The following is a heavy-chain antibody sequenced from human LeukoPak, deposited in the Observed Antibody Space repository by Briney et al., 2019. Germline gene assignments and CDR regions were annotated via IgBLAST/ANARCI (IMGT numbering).Heavy chain of an antibody. CDR2: IYYSGNT. V-gene: IGHV4-59*08. Sequence: PSETLSLTCTVSGGSISGYYWSWIRQPPGKGLEWIGYIYYSGNTNYNPSLKSRVTMSVDTSKNQFSLKLSSVTATDTALYYCARGTAVTGYYFDLWGQGTLVTVSS. CDR3: ARGTAVTGYYFDL. D-gene: IGHD1-1*01. CDR1: GGSISGYY. J-gene: IGHJ4*02.